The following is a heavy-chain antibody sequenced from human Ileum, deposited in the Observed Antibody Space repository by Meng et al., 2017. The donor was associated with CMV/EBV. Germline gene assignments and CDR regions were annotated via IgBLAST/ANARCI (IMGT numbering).Heavy chain of an antibody. V-gene: IGHV4-39*01. CDR2: ISFSAST. Sequence: VSGGSISSITYSWGWIREPPGKGLEWIGSISFSASTYYDPSLKSRVTISVDTSKNQFSLNLSSVTAADTAVYYCARLLVGATGYPDYWGQGTLVTVSS. CDR1: GGSISSITYS. D-gene: IGHD1-26*01. J-gene: IGHJ4*02. CDR3: ARLLVGATGYPDY.